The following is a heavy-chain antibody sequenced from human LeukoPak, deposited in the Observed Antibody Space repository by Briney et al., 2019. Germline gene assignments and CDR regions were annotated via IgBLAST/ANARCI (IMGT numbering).Heavy chain of an antibody. V-gene: IGHV3-23*01. CDR1: GFTFSSYT. J-gene: IGHJ4*02. CDR3: AKDGGLWVSAHWGDS. D-gene: IGHD7-27*01. Sequence: GSLRLSCAASGFTFSSYTMSWVRQAPGKGLEWVSTITTSDGNTYYADSVKGRFTVSRDNSKNTLFLQMNSLRAEDTAVYYCAKDGGLWVSAHWGDSWGRGTLVSVSS. CDR2: ITTSDGNT.